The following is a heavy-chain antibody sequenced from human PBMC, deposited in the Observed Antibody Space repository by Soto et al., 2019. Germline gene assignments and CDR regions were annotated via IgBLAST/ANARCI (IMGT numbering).Heavy chain of an antibody. CDR3: ARDPPRQYDVPSIEDF. J-gene: IGHJ4*02. D-gene: IGHD3-3*01. V-gene: IGHV1-2*02. Sequence: QVQLVQSGAEVKEPGASVKVSCKTSGYLFTAYYIHWVRQAPGHGLEWMGYINPSSGGPISAQKFQAGVTLSRDTSTSTAYMEISNLRSEDTAIYYCARDPPRQYDVPSIEDFWGQGTLVTVSS. CDR1: GYLFTAYY. CDR2: INPSSGGP.